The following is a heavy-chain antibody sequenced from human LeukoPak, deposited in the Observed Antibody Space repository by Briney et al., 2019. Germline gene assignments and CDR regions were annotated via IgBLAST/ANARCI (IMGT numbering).Heavy chain of an antibody. D-gene: IGHD2-15*01. CDR3: ARDLGYCSGGSCYARGSWFDP. CDR2: IIPIFGTA. CDR1: GGTFSSYA. J-gene: IGHJ5*02. V-gene: IGHV1-69*01. Sequence: ASVKVSCKASGGTFSSYAISWVRQAPGQGLEWMGEIIPIFGTANYAQKFQGRVTITADESTSTAYMELSSLRSEDTAVYYCARDLGYCSGGSCYARGSWFDPWGQGTLVTVSS.